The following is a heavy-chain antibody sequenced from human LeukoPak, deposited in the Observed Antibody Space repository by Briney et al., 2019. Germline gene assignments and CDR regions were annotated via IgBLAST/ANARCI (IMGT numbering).Heavy chain of an antibody. D-gene: IGHD3-10*01. J-gene: IGHJ5*02. CDR1: GGSISSYY. CDR2: IYYSGST. V-gene: IGHV4-59*01. Sequence: MPSETLSLTCTVSGGSISSYYWSWIRQPPGKGLEWIGYIYYSGSTNYNPSLKSRVTISVDTSKNQFSLKLSSVTAADTAVYYCARETLGSGSYYRTWGQGTLVTVSS. CDR3: ARETLGSGSYYRT.